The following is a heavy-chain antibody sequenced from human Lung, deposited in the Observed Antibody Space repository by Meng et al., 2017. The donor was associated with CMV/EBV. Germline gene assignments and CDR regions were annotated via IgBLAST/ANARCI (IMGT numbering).Heavy chain of an antibody. J-gene: IGHJ6*02. CDR3: VRDQGVESMIAVLIERFGMDV. Sequence: GGSXRLSCAASGFTFNTYAMHWVRQAPGKGLEWVAVISYDGSNKYTADSVQGRLTISRDNSKNNLYLQMNSLTVEDTAVYYCVRDQGVESMIAVLIERFGMDVXGQGXTVTVSS. V-gene: IGHV3-30-3*01. CDR1: GFTFNTYA. CDR2: ISYDGSNK. D-gene: IGHD3-22*01.